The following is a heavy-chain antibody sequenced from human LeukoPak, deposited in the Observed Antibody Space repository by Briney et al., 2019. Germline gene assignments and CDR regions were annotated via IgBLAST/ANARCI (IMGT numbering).Heavy chain of an antibody. V-gene: IGHV4-38-2*02. Sequence: SETLSLTCTVSGYSISSGYYWGWIRQPPGKGLEWIGNIYHSGSTYYNPSLKSRVTISVDRSKNQFSLKLSSVTAADTAVYYCARIPAGYSSSWYEGRDAFDIWGQGTMVTVSS. J-gene: IGHJ3*02. D-gene: IGHD6-13*01. CDR3: ARIPAGYSSSWYEGRDAFDI. CDR1: GYSISSGYY. CDR2: IYHSGST.